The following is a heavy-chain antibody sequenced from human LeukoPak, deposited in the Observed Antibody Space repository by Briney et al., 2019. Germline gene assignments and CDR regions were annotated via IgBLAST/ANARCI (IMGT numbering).Heavy chain of an antibody. V-gene: IGHV4-34*01. CDR1: GGSFSGYY. CDR3: ARRATRYFDWLSTYYFDY. J-gene: IGHJ4*02. Sequence: PSETLSLTCAVYGGSFSGYYWSWIRQPPGKGLEWIGEINHSGSTNYNPSLKSRVTISVDTSKNQFSLKLSSVTAADTAVYYCARRATRYFDWLSTYYFDYWGQGTLVTVSS. CDR2: INHSGST. D-gene: IGHD3-9*01.